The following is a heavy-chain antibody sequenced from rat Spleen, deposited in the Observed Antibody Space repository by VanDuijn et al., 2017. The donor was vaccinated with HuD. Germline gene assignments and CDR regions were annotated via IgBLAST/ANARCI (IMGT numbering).Heavy chain of an antibody. CDR2: ISYDGRRT. V-gene: IGHV5-29*01. CDR1: GFPFSDYF. CDR3: ASRTANWFAY. Sequence: EVQLVESDGGLVQPGRSLKLSCSASGFPFSDYFMAWVRQAPTKGLEWVATISYDGRRTYYRDSVKGRFTISRENAKNTLYLQMDSLRSEDTATYYCASRTANWFAYWGQGTLVTVSS. J-gene: IGHJ3*01. D-gene: IGHD5-1*01.